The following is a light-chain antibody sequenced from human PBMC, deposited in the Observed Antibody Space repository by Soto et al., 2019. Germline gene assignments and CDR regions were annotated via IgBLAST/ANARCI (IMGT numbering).Light chain of an antibody. CDR3: QQYDNLPSFT. CDR1: QDISNY. CDR2: DAS. Sequence: DLQMTQSPSSLSASVGDRVTITCQASQDISNYLNWYQQKPGKAPMLLIYDASNLETGVPSRFSGSGSGTDFACTISSLQPEDIASYYCQQYDNLPSFTCGPGTKVDIK. V-gene: IGKV1-33*01. J-gene: IGKJ3*01.